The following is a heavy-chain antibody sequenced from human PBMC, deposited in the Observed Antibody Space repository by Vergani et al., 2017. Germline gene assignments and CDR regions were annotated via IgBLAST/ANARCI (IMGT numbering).Heavy chain of an antibody. J-gene: IGHJ5*02. CDR3: AKDQDYGDP. CDR1: GFTFSSYA. Sequence: EVQLLESGGGLVHPGGSLRLSCAASGFTFSSYAMGWVRQAPGKGLEWLSSISGGGGSTYYGDSVRGRFTISRDNSKNTLYLQMNSLRAEDTAVYYCAKDQDYGDPWGQGTLVTVSS. V-gene: IGHV3-23*01. CDR2: ISGGGGST. D-gene: IGHD4-17*01.